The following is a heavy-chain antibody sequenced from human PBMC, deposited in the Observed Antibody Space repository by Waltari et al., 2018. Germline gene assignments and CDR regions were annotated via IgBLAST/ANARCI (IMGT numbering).Heavy chain of an antibody. CDR1: GFTLSSYE. CDR3: ASLQETYDLDAFDI. V-gene: IGHV3-48*03. D-gene: IGHD3-22*01. CDR2: ISSSGSTI. Sequence: EVQLVESGGGLVQPGGSLRLSCAASGFTLSSYEVKWVRQAPGKGLECVSYISSSGSTIYYADSVKGRFTISRDNAKNSLYLQMNSLRAEDTAVYYCASLQETYDLDAFDIWGQGTMVTVSS. J-gene: IGHJ3*02.